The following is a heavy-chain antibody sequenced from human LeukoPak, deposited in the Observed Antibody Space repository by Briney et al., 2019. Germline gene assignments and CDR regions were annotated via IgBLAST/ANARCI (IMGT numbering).Heavy chain of an antibody. CDR3: ARPISLESPGRIDYYMDV. J-gene: IGHJ6*03. Sequence: GPSVKVSCKASGGTFSSYAISWVRQAPGQGLEWMGWISAYNGNTNYAQKLQGRVTMTTDTSTSTAYMELRSLRSDDTAVYYCARPISLESPGRIDYYMDVWGKGTTVTVSS. CDR2: ISAYNGNT. D-gene: IGHD1-26*01. V-gene: IGHV1-18*01. CDR1: GGTFSSYA.